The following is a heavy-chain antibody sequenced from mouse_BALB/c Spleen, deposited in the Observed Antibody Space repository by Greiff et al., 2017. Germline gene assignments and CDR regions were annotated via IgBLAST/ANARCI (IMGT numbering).Heavy chain of an antibody. Sequence: EVKLMESGGGLVQPGGSLRLSCATSGFTFTDYYMSWVRQPPGKALEWLGFIRNKANGYTTEYSASVKGRFTISRDNSQSILYLQMNTLRAEDSATYYCARGNWDPFDDWGQGTTLTVSS. CDR3: ARGNWDPFDD. CDR1: GFTFTDYY. CDR2: IRNKANGYTT. D-gene: IGHD4-1*01. V-gene: IGHV7-3*02. J-gene: IGHJ2*01.